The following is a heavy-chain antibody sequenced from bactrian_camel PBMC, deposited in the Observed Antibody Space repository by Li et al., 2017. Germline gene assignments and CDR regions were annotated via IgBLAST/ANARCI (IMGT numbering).Heavy chain of an antibody. CDR3: AKGRPRLGLAATGLP. D-gene: IGHD7*01. J-gene: IGHJ4*01. Sequence: HVQLVESGGGSVVAGGSLRLSCTSLGNISSRPCMGWLREAPGKQREGVAVFFRDGTVTYHSDSVKGRFTISQDHAKNTLYLQLNSLKTEDTAMYYCAKGRPRLGLAATGLPRGQGTQVTVS. V-gene: IGHV3S1*01. CDR1: GNISSRPC. CDR2: FFRDGTVT.